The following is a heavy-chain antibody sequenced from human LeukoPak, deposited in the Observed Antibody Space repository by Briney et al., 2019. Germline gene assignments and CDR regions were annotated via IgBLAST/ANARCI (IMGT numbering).Heavy chain of an antibody. D-gene: IGHD6-19*01. Sequence: GGSLRLSCAASGFTFSSYGMHWVRQAPGKGLEWVAFIRYDGSNKYYADSVKGRFTISRDNSKNTLYLQMNSLRAEDTAVYYCAKEEWLAARATWFDPWGQGTLVTVSS. CDR2: IRYDGSNK. CDR3: AKEEWLAARATWFDP. V-gene: IGHV3-30*02. CDR1: GFTFSSYG. J-gene: IGHJ5*02.